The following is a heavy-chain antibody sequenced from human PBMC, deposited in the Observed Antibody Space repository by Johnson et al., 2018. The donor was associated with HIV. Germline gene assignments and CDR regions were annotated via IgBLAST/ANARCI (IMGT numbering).Heavy chain of an antibody. D-gene: IGHD6-13*01. CDR3: AKDEEGYSSAWSAGTAFDI. CDR1: GFTFSDYG. Sequence: QVQLVESGGGLVQPGGSLRLSCAASGFTFSDYGMHWVRQAPGKGLEWVAFIRSDGSNKFYADSVKGRFTLSRDNSKNTLYLQMNSLKADDTAIYYWAKDEEGYSSAWSAGTAFDIWGQGTMVTVSS. CDR2: IRSDGSNK. V-gene: IGHV3-30*02. J-gene: IGHJ3*02.